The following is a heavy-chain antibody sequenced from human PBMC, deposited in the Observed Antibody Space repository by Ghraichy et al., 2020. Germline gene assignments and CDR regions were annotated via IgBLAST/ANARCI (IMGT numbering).Heavy chain of an antibody. CDR3: ATDQWQARDY. V-gene: IGHV3-49*03. CDR2: VKSKTYGGTT. CDR1: GLTFGDFA. D-gene: IGHD6-19*01. J-gene: IGHJ4*02. Sequence: GGSLRLSCTASGLTFGDFAMSWFRQAPGKGLEWVGFVKSKTYGGTTEYAASVKGRFTISRDDSKSIAYLQMTGLKTEDTAMYYCATDQWQARDYWGQGTPVTVSS.